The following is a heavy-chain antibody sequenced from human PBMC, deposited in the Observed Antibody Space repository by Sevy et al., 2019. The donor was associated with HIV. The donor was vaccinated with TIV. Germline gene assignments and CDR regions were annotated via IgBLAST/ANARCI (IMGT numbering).Heavy chain of an antibody. CDR2: IIPIFGTI. D-gene: IGHD2-21*01. J-gene: IGHJ4*02. Sequence: ASVKVSCKASGGTFSSYAISWVRQAPGQGLEWMAGIIPIFGTINDAQKFQGRVTITADESRTTVYMELSSLRIDDTAVYYCARTPIVVIPGSTDLDFDSWGQGTLVTVSS. V-gene: IGHV1-69*13. CDR3: ARTPIVVIPGSTDLDFDS. CDR1: GGTFSSYA.